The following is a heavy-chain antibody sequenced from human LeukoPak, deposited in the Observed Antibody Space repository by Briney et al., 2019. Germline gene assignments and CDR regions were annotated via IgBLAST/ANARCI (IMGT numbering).Heavy chain of an antibody. D-gene: IGHD2-15*01. V-gene: IGHV4-34*01. J-gene: IGHJ4*02. CDR3: ARGARWFRYYFDY. Sequence: SETLSLTCAVYGGSFSGYYWSWIRQPPGKGLEWIGEINHSGSTNYNPSLKSRVTISEDTSKNQFSLKLSSVTAADTAVYYCARGARWFRYYFDYWGQGTLVTVSS. CDR2: INHSGST. CDR1: GGSFSGYY.